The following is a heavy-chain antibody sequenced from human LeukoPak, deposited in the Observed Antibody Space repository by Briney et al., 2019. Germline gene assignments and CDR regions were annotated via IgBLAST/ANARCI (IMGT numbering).Heavy chain of an antibody. D-gene: IGHD4/OR15-4a*01. CDR2: IYHSGST. Sequence: SETLSLTCAVSGGSISSGGYSWSWIRQPPGKGLEWIGYIYHSGSTYYNPSLKSRVTISVDRSKNQFSLKLSSVTAADTAVYYCARILTSNWFDPWGQGTLVTVSS. V-gene: IGHV4-30-2*01. CDR3: ARILTSNWFDP. CDR1: GGSISSGGYS. J-gene: IGHJ5*02.